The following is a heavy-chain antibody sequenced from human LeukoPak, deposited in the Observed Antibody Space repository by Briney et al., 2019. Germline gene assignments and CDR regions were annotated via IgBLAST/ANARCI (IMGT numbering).Heavy chain of an antibody. V-gene: IGHV3-30*02. J-gene: IGHJ4*02. D-gene: IGHD6-19*01. CDR2: IRYDGSNK. Sequence: GGSLRLSCAASGFTFSSYGMHWVRQAPGKGLEWVAFIRYDGSNKYYADPVKGRFTISRDNSKNTLYLQMNSLRAEDTAVYYCAKDKSSGWTFDYWGQGTLVTVSS. CDR3: AKDKSSGWTFDY. CDR1: GFTFSSYG.